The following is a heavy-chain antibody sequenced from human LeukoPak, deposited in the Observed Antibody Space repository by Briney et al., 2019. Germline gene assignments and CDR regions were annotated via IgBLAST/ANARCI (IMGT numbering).Heavy chain of an antibody. CDR3: ARGRPDILTGYYNGYFDY. J-gene: IGHJ4*02. CDR2: ISYDGSNK. CDR1: GFTFSSYA. V-gene: IGHV3-30-3*01. Sequence: PGGSLRLSCAASGFTFSSYAMHWVRQAPGKGLEWVAVISYDGSNKYYADSVKGRFTISRDNSKNTLYLQMNSQRAEGTAVYYCARGRPDILTGYYNGYFDYWGQGILVTVST. D-gene: IGHD3-9*01.